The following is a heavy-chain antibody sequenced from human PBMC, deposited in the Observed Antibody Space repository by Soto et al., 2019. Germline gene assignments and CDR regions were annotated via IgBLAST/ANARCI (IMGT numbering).Heavy chain of an antibody. D-gene: IGHD6-19*01. CDR1: GYTFTSYG. V-gene: IGHV1-18*04. J-gene: IGHJ4*02. CDR3: ARASDGYGSGWYVGYLDY. CDR2: IRAYTGYT. Sequence: QVQLVQSGGEVRMPGASVKVSCKASGYTFTSYGVSWARQAPGQGLEWKRWIRAYTGYTNYAQKFQGRVTITADTPRSTAYMELRILISDNTAVYYSARASDGYGSGWYVGYLDYWGQGTLVTVSS.